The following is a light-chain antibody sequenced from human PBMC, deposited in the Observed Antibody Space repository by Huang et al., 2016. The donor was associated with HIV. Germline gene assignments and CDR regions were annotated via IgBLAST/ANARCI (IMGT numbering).Light chain of an antibody. V-gene: IGKV3-15*01. Sequence: ETVMTQSPATLSVSPGERITLSCRASQSISNNLAWYQKKPGQVPRLLIYGASTRASGIPARFSGSGSGTDFTLTISSLQSEDSAVYYCQHYNNWPPRTFGRGTKVEIK. CDR1: QSISNN. CDR3: QHYNNWPPRT. J-gene: IGKJ1*01. CDR2: GAS.